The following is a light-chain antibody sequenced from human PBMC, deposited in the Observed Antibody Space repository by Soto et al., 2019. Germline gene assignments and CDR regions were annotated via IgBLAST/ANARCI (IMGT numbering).Light chain of an antibody. V-gene: IGKV3D-20*02. CDR2: DAS. Sequence: EIVLTQSPGTLSLSPGERATLSCRASQSVSSSYLAWYQQKPGQAPRLLIYDASNRASGIPARFSGSGSGTEFTLTISSLEPEDLATYYCQQRKKWPPITFGQGTRLEIK. J-gene: IGKJ5*01. CDR1: QSVSSSY. CDR3: QQRKKWPPIT.